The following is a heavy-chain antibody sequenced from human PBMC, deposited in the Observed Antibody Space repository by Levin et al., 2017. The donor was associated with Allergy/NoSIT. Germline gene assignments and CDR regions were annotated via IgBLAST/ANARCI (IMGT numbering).Heavy chain of an antibody. CDR1: GFTFSDYY. CDR3: ARDRGVRVFGELEDAFDI. J-gene: IGHJ3*02. Sequence: GGSLRLSCAASGFTFSDYYMSWIRQAPGKGLEWVSYISSSSSYTNYADSVKGRFTISRDNAKNSLYLQMNSLRAEDTAVYYCARDRGVRVFGELEDAFDIWGQGTMVTVSS. V-gene: IGHV3-11*05. D-gene: IGHD3-10*01. CDR2: ISSSSSYT.